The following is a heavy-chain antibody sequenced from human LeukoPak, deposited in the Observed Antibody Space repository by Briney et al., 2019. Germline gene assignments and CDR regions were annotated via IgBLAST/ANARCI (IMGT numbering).Heavy chain of an antibody. Sequence: GGSLRLSCAASGFSFSDHYMDWVRQAPGKGLEWVGRTRNKANSYTTEYAASVKGRFTISRDDSKTIAYLQMNSLKTEDTAVYYCSRAYSTGWLGINDYWGQGALVTVSS. CDR1: GFSFSDHY. D-gene: IGHD6-19*01. CDR2: TRNKANSYTT. CDR3: SRAYSTGWLGINDY. V-gene: IGHV3-72*01. J-gene: IGHJ4*02.